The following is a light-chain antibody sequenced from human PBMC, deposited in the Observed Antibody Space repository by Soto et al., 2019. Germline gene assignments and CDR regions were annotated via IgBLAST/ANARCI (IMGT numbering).Light chain of an antibody. V-gene: IGLV2-14*01. J-gene: IGLJ3*02. CDR2: EVS. CDR3: TSYRNDYTLV. Sequence: QSSITNPASLSGSPGQSITISCTGTSSDVGGYNYVSWYQQHPGKAPKLMIYEVSNRPSGVSNHFSGSKSGNTASLTISGLQADDEADYYCTSYRNDYTLVFGGGTKVTVL. CDR1: SSDVGGYNY.